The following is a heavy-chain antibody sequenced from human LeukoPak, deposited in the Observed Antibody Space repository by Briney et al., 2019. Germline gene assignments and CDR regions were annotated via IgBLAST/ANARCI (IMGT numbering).Heavy chain of an antibody. CDR1: GYTFTGYY. V-gene: IGHV1-2*02. CDR3: ARGEYSSGWYSWFDP. J-gene: IGHJ5*02. D-gene: IGHD6-19*01. Sequence: GASVKVSCKASGYTFTGYYMHWVRQAPGQGLEWMGWINPNSGGTNYAQKFQGRVTMTRDTSISTAYMELSRLRSDDTAVYYCARGEYSSGWYSWFDPWGQGTLVTVSS. CDR2: INPNSGGT.